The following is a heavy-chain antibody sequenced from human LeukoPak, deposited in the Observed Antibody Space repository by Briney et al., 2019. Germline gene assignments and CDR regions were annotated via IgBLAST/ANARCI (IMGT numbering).Heavy chain of an antibody. V-gene: IGHV1-18*01. Sequence: ASVKVSCKASGYTFTSYGISWVRQAPGQGLERMGWISGYNGNTNYAQNIQGRVNMTTDTSTSTAYMELMGVRSDNTAVYYCARSDSGYYYVDYWGQGTLVTVSS. CDR3: ARSDSGYYYVDY. CDR1: GYTFTSYG. D-gene: IGHD3-22*01. J-gene: IGHJ4*02. CDR2: ISGYNGNT.